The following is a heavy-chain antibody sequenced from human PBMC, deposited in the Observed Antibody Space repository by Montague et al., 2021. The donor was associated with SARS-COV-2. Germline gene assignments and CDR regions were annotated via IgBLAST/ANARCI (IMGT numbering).Heavy chain of an antibody. CDR3: ARRAAGGLFYFDY. V-gene: IGHV4-59*01. CDR1: GASINDYY. J-gene: IGHJ4*02. CDR2: VYTAVRT. Sequence: SETLSLTCNVSGASINDYYWNWLRQSPGKRLEWIGNVYTAVRTXXXPSXKGRVTISLDTSKNQISLKLTSMTAADAAVYFCARRAAGGLFYFDYWGLGLPVTVSS. D-gene: IGHD6-13*01.